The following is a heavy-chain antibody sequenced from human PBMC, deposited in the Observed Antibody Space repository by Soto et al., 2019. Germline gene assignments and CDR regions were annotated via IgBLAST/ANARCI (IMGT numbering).Heavy chain of an antibody. CDR3: ARSVPPSIVIAVAGTRWFDP. V-gene: IGHV4-59*01. CDR2: VYHSWST. CDR1: GGSISSDY. J-gene: IGHJ5*02. Sequence: PSETLSLTCTVSGGSISSDYWNWIRQPPGKGLEWIGYVYHSWSTKYNPSLKSRVTISVDTSKNQLSLKLSSVTAADTAVYYCARSVPPSIVIAVAGTRWFDPWGQGTLVTVSS. D-gene: IGHD6-19*01.